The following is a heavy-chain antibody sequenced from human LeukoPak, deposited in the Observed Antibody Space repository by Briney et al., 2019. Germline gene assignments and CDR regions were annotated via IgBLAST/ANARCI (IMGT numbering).Heavy chain of an antibody. J-gene: IGHJ5*02. V-gene: IGHV7-4-1*02. Sequence: GASVKVSCKASGYTFTSYGISWVRQAPGQGLEWMGWINTNTGNPTYAQGFTGRFVFSLDTSVSTAYLQISSLKAEDTAVYYCAREGIAAAPGNWFDPWGQGTLVTVSS. CDR1: GYTFTSYG. D-gene: IGHD6-13*01. CDR3: AREGIAAAPGNWFDP. CDR2: INTNTGNP.